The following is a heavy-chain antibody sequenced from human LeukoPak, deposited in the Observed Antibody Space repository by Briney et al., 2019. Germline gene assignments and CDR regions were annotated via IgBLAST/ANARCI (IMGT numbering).Heavy chain of an antibody. J-gene: IGHJ5*02. V-gene: IGHV1-2*02. Sequence: ASVTVSCKASGYTFTGYYIHWVRQAPGQGLEWMGWISPSTGGTSYAQKFQGRVTMTRDTSISTAYMELRRLTSDDTAVFYCARVLRKRGTYYYDSSSYNWFDPWGQGTLVTVSS. CDR3: ARVLRKRGTYYYDSSSYNWFDP. CDR2: ISPSTGGT. D-gene: IGHD3-22*01. CDR1: GYTFTGYY.